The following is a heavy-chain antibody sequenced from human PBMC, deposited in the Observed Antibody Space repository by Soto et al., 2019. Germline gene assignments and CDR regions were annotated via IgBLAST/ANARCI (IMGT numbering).Heavy chain of an antibody. J-gene: IGHJ4*02. CDR2: INPSGGST. D-gene: IGHD2-15*01. CDR3: ARGPLVVVVAATGERDDY. Sequence: ASVKVSCKASGYTFTSYYMHWVRQAPGQGLEWMGIINPSGGSTSYAQKFQGRVTMTRDTSTHTVYMELSSLRSEDTAVYYCARGPLVVVVAATGERDDYWGQGTLVTVSS. V-gene: IGHV1-46*03. CDR1: GYTFTSYY.